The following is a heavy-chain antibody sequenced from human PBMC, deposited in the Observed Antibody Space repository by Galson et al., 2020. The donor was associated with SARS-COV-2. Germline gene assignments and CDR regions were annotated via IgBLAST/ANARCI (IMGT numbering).Heavy chain of an antibody. Sequence: GGSLRPSCAASGFTFSNAWMSWVRQPPGRGLEWVGRVKSKTAGRTTDYAATVKGRFNVSRDDLQNTLYLQMNSLKTEDTAMYYCTTERRLHVAPDWWGQGTLVTVSS. CDR3: TTERRLHVAPDW. V-gene: IGHV3-15*01. J-gene: IGHJ4*02. D-gene: IGHD6-25*01. CDR1: GFTFSNAW. CDR2: VKSKTAGRTT.